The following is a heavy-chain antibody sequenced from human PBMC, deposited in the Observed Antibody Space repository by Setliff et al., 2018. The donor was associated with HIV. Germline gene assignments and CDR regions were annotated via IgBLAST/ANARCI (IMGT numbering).Heavy chain of an antibody. CDR3: AGGGQWRPDY. Sequence: SETLSLTCTVSGASLSAFYWSWIRRPPGKGLEWLGYIYSSVGTNYSPSLEGRITISLDTSKSQFSLKLTSVTAADTAIYFCAGGGQWRPDYWGLGTLVTVSS. D-gene: IGHD6-19*01. CDR2: IYSSVGT. J-gene: IGHJ4*02. V-gene: IGHV4-4*09. CDR1: GASLSAFY.